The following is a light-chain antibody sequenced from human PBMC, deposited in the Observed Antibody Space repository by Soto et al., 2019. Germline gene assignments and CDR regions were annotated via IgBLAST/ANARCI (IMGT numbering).Light chain of an antibody. V-gene: IGLV4-69*01. CDR2: VNSDGSH. J-gene: IGLJ2*01. CDR3: QTWGTAYLL. Sequence: QSVLTQSPSASASLGASVKLTCTLSSGHSSYAIAWHQQQPEKGPRYLMKVNSDGSHSKGDGIPDRFSGSSSGAERYFTISSLQSEDEADYYCQTWGTAYLLFGGGTKLTVL. CDR1: SGHSSYA.